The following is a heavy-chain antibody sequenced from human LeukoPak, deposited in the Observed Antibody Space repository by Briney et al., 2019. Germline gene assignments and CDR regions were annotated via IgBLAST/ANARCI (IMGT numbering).Heavy chain of an antibody. CDR2: ISGSGGST. CDR1: GFTFSSYA. V-gene: IGHV3-23*01. CDR3: AKEVTYYDFWSGPFDY. J-gene: IGHJ4*02. D-gene: IGHD3-3*01. Sequence: GGSPRLSCAASGFTFSSYAMSWVRQAPGKGLEWVSAISGSGGSTYYADSVKGRFTISRDNSKNTLYLQMNSLRAEDTAVYYCAKEVTYYDFWSGPFDYWGQGTLVTVSS.